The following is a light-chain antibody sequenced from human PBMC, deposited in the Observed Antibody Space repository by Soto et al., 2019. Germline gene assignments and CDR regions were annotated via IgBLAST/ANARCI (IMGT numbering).Light chain of an antibody. CDR3: QQYNNWPRT. CDR2: KAS. CDR1: QSISTW. J-gene: IGKJ1*01. Sequence: DIQMTQSPSTLSASVGDRVTITCRASQSISTWLAWYQQEPGKAPKLLIHKASSLQSGVPSRFSGSGSGTEFTLTINSLQSEDFAVYYCQQYNNWPRTFGQGTKVDIK. V-gene: IGKV1-5*03.